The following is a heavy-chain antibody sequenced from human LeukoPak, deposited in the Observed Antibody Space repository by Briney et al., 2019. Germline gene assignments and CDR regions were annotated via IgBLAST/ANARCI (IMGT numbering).Heavy chain of an antibody. CDR2: INHSGST. CDR3: AREQSVLMVYAAPFDP. J-gene: IGHJ5*02. CDR1: GGSFSGYY. V-gene: IGHV4-34*01. D-gene: IGHD2-8*01. Sequence: PSETLSLTCAVYGGSFSGYYWSWIRQPPGKGLEWIGEINHSGSTNYNPSLTSRVTISVDTSKNQFSLKLSSVTAADTAVYYCAREQSVLMVYAAPFDPWGQGTLVTVSS.